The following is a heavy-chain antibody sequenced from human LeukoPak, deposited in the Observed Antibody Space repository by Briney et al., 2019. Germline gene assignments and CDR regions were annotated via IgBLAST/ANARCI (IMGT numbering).Heavy chain of an antibody. CDR2: MNREGSII. V-gene: IGHV3-74*01. D-gene: IGHD1-20*01. Sequence: GGSLRLSCAASGFTFSNSYMHWVRQAPGKGLEWLSYMNREGSIIGHADSVKGRLTMSRDNARDTLHLQMNSLRDDDTAVYFCVRGTTNWYGVDYWGRGTLVTVSS. CDR1: GFTFSNSY. CDR3: VRGTTNWYGVDY. J-gene: IGHJ4*02.